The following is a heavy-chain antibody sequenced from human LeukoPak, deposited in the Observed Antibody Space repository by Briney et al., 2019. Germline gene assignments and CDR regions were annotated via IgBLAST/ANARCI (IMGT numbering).Heavy chain of an antibody. CDR1: GGTFSSYA. J-gene: IGHJ4*02. CDR3: ASYYYGSGSYYPLDY. CDR2: IIPIFGTA. Sequence: VASVKVSCKASGGTFSSYAISWVRQAPGQGLEWMGGIIPIFGTANYAQKFQGRVTITADESTSTAYMELSSLRSGDTAVYYCASYYYGSGSYYPLDYWGQGTLVTVSS. V-gene: IGHV1-69*13. D-gene: IGHD3-10*01.